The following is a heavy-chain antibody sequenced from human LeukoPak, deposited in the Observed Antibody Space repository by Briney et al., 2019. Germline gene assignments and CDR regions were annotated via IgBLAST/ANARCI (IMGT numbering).Heavy chain of an antibody. Sequence: RASVKVSCKTSGYTFSNYYLHWVRQAPGQGLEWMGIINPSGGSTSYAQKFQGRVTMTRDMSTSTVYMELSSLRSEDTAVYYCARDGSYGYQPGGYFDYWGQGTLATVSS. D-gene: IGHD5-18*01. V-gene: IGHV1-46*01. J-gene: IGHJ4*02. CDR3: ARDGSYGYQPGGYFDY. CDR2: INPSGGST. CDR1: GYTFSNYY.